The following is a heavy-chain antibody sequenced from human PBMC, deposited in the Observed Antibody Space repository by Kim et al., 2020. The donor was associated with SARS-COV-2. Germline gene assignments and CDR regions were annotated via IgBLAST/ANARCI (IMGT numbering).Heavy chain of an antibody. V-gene: IGHV3-30*03. CDR1: GLTFSTYG. Sequence: GGSLRLSCVASGLTFSTYGMHWVRQAPGKGLEWVTYISSDGSNRNYADSVKGRFTVSRDNSKRTLYLQMNSLRAEDTAVYYCAAFHCAGDCYHSWDQGTPVTVSS. CDR2: ISSDGSNR. D-gene: IGHD2-21*02. J-gene: IGHJ4*02. CDR3: AAFHCAGDCYHS.